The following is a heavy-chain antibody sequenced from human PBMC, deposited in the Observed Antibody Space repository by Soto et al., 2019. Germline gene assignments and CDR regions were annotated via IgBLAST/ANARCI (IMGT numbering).Heavy chain of an antibody. CDR3: ARQIVVPAAGGWFDP. D-gene: IGHD2-2*01. CDR1: GGSISSSSYY. CDR2: IYYSGST. V-gene: IGHV4-39*01. J-gene: IGHJ5*02. Sequence: QLQLQESGPGLVKPSETLSLTCTVSGGSISSSSYYWGWIRQPPGKGLEWIGSIYYSGSTYYNPSLKSRVTISVDTSKNQFSLKLSSVTAADTAVYYCARQIVVPAAGGWFDPWGQGTLVTVSS.